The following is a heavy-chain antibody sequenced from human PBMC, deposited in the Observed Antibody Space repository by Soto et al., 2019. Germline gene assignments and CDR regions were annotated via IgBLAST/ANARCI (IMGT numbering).Heavy chain of an antibody. CDR2: IYYSGST. J-gene: IGHJ5*02. Sequence: QVQLQESGPGLVKPSQTLSLTCTVSGGSISSGGYYWSWIRQHPGKGLEWIGYIYYSGSTYYNPSPKSRVTISVGTSKNQFSLKRSSVTAADTAVYYCARTPSIEYSSWDWFDPWGQGTLVTVSS. V-gene: IGHV4-31*03. D-gene: IGHD6-6*01. CDR1: GGSISSGGYY. CDR3: ARTPSIEYSSWDWFDP.